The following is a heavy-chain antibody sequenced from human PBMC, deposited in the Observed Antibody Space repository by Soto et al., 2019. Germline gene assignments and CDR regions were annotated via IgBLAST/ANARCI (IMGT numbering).Heavy chain of an antibody. V-gene: IGHV1-69*01. CDR3: ARDRHYENHTFYYLKYYFDY. Sequence: QVQLVQSGTEVKKPGSSVKVSCKTSGGTFSSFPIAWVRQAPGQGLEWVGGIIPVLGAPSYARTFQGRVTITADESTSAAYLELSSLRSDDTAVYFCARDRHYENHTFYYLKYYFDYWGQGTLVTVSS. CDR1: GGTFSSFP. CDR2: IIPVLGAP. D-gene: IGHD3-22*01. J-gene: IGHJ4*02.